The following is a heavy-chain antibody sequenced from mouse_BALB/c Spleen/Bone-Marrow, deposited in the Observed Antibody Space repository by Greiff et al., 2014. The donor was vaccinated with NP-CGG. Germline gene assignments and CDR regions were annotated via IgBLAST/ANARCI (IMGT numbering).Heavy chain of an antibody. D-gene: IGHD2-14*01. Sequence: QVQLQQPGAELVRPGTSVKVSCKASGYAFTNYLIEWVKQRPGQGLEWIGVINPGSGGTNYNEKFKGKATLTADKSSSTAYMQLSSLTSDDSAVYFCARRYRYEAMDYWGQGTSVTVSS. CDR1: GYAFTNYL. CDR3: ARRYRYEAMDY. J-gene: IGHJ4*01. CDR2: INPGSGGT. V-gene: IGHV1-54*01.